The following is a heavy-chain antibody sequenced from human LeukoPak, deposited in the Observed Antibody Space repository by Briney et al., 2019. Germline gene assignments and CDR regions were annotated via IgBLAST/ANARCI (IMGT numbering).Heavy chain of an antibody. CDR3: ARLYDSSAYYYVTLDY. CDR2: LYSDYST. CDR1: GFTVSSYY. D-gene: IGHD3-22*01. J-gene: IGHJ4*02. V-gene: IGHV3-53*01. Sequence: GGSLRLSCAASGFTVSSYYMSWVRQAPGKGLEWVSVLYSDYSTYYADSVKGRFTISRDNAKNSLYLQMNSLRAEDTAVYYCARLYDSSAYYYVTLDYWGQGTLVTVSS.